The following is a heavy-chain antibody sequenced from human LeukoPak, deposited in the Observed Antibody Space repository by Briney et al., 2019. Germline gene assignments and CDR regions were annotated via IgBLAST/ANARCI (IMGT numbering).Heavy chain of an antibody. CDR2: INPNSGGT. D-gene: IGHD3-22*01. J-gene: IGHJ4*02. Sequence: ASVKVSCKAPGYTFTGYYMHWVRQAPGQGLEWMGWINPNSGGTNYAQKFQGRVTMTRDTSISTAYMELSRLRSDDTAVYYCARDLFYFYDSSGYYLGDYWGQGTLVTVSS. V-gene: IGHV1-2*02. CDR1: GYTFTGYY. CDR3: ARDLFYFYDSSGYYLGDY.